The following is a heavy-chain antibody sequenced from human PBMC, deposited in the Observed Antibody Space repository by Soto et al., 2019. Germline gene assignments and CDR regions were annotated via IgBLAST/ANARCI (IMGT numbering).Heavy chain of an antibody. J-gene: IGHJ5*02. Sequence: EVQLVESGGGLVQPGESLRLSCEASGLTFDAYWMNWVRQAPGKGLEWVANIKHDASDEYYVDSVKGRFTISRDTGKSSLYLEMRDLRAEDTAVYYCVRDVYGWGSFGTWGQGTLVTVSS. V-gene: IGHV3-7*01. CDR1: GLTFDAYW. CDR3: VRDVYGWGSFGT. CDR2: IKHDASDE. D-gene: IGHD3-10*01.